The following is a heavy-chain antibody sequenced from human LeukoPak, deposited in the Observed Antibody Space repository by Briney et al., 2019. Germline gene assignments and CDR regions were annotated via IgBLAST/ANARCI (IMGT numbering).Heavy chain of an antibody. Sequence: NSSETLSLTCTVSGDSISSGGYYWSWIRQHPGKGLKLIGHIYYSGSTYYSPSLKSRAIISVDTSKNQFSLKLSSVTAADTAVYYCASYSYTNEIDYWGQGTLVTVSS. J-gene: IGHJ4*02. CDR2: IYYSGST. CDR3: ASYSYTNEIDY. D-gene: IGHD4-11*01. CDR1: GDSISSGGYY. V-gene: IGHV4-31*03.